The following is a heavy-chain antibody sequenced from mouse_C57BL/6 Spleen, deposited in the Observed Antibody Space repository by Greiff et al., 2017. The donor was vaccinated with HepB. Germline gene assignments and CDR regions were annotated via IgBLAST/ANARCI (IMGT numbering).Heavy chain of an antibody. V-gene: IGHV5-16*01. CDR2: INYDGSST. Sequence: EVQRVESEGGLVQPGSSMKLSCTASGFTFSDYYMAWVRQVPEKGLEWVANINYDGSSTYYLDSLKSRFIISRDNAKNILYLQMSSLKSEDTATYYCARLGSSYWYFDVWGTGTTVTVSS. D-gene: IGHD1-1*01. CDR1: GFTFSDYY. CDR3: ARLGSSYWYFDV. J-gene: IGHJ1*03.